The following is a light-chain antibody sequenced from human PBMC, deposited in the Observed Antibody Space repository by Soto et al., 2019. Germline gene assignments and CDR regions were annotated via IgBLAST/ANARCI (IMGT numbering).Light chain of an antibody. CDR2: DAS. CDR3: QQYENLPT. CDR1: QNINNY. V-gene: IGKV1-33*01. Sequence: DVQMTQSPSSLSAAVGDRVTITCQASQNINNYLNWYQQKPGRAPKLLIYDASNLEAGVPSRFRGSGSGTDFTFTISRLQPEDIATYYCQQYENLPTFGQGTRLEIK. J-gene: IGKJ5*01.